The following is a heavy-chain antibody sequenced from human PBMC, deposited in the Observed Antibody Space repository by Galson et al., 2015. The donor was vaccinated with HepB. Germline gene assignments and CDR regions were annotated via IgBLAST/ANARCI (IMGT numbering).Heavy chain of an antibody. CDR1: GFTFSNYA. CDR2: FSGVNSDT. D-gene: IGHD1-26*01. J-gene: IGHJ4*02. CDR3: TTRPRVSGSGSGY. Sequence: SLRLSCAASGFTFSNYAMSWVRQAPGKGLEWVSTFSGVNSDTYYADSVKGRFTISRDDSENTVYLQMNSLKTEDTAVYYCTTRPRVSGSGSGYWGQGTLVTVSS. V-gene: IGHV3-23*01.